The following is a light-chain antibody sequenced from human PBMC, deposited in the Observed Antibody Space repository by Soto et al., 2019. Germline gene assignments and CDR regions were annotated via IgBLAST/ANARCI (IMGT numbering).Light chain of an antibody. CDR3: SSYAGRDIWV. CDR1: SVDSNY. J-gene: IGLJ3*02. Sequence: QSVLTQPPSASGSRGQSVTISCTGTSVDSNYVSWFQQHPGKAPKLIICEVTKRHSGVPDRCSGSKSGNTASLTVSGLQDDDEADYYCSSYAGRDIWVFGGGTKLTVL. V-gene: IGLV2-8*01. CDR2: EVT.